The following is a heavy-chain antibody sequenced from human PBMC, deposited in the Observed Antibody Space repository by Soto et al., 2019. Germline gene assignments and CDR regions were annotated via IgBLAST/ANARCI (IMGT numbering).Heavy chain of an antibody. Sequence: PGGSLRLSCAASGFTFSSYSMNWVRQAPGKGLEWVSSISSSSSYIYYADPVKGRFTISRDNAKNSLYLQMNSLRAEDTAVYSCERDGSGSYLDYWGQGTLVTVYS. CDR2: ISSSSSYI. D-gene: IGHD3-10*01. J-gene: IGHJ4*02. CDR1: GFTFSSYS. V-gene: IGHV3-21*01. CDR3: ERDGSGSYLDY.